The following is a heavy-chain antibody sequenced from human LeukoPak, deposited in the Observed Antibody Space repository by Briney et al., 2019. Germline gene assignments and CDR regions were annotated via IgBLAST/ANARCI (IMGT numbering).Heavy chain of an antibody. CDR3: ARRSNIPGGGWFDP. V-gene: IGHV4-59*08. D-gene: IGHD3-16*01. J-gene: IGHJ5*02. Sequence: ASETLSLTCTVSGGSISSYYWSWIRQPPGKGLEWIGYIYYSGSTNYNPSLKSRVTISVDTSKNQFSLKLSSVTAADTAVYYCARRSNIPGGGWFDPWGQGTRVTVSS. CDR2: IYYSGST. CDR1: GGSISSYY.